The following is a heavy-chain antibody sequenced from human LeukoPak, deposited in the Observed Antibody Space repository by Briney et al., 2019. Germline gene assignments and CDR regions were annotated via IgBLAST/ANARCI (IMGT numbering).Heavy chain of an antibody. J-gene: IGHJ4*02. CDR1: GGSISSGSYY. D-gene: IGHD3-22*01. CDR3: ARVIYYDSSDSYYYFDY. V-gene: IGHV4-61*02. CDR2: IYTSGST. Sequence: SETLSLTCTVSGGSISSGSYYWSWIRQPAGKGLEWIGRIYTSGSTNYNPSLKSRVTISVDTSKNQFSLKLTSVTAADTAVYYCARVIYYDSSDSYYYFDYWGQGTLVTVSS.